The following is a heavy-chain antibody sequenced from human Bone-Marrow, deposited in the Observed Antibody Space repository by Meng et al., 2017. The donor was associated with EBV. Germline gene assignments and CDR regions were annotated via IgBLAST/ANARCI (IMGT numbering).Heavy chain of an antibody. V-gene: IGHV1-69*01. J-gene: IGHJ4*02. Sequence: QVRVVQLGAGGKKPGSWVKAACKTFGGTFRSDAISWVRQAPGQGLEWRGGLIPLSDAPHYAQKFQGRVTITADESTSTHYLDLSGLRAEDTAVYYCASESGRGFTPDYWGQGTLVTVSS. CDR2: LIPLSDAP. D-gene: IGHD3-10*01. CDR3: ASESGRGFTPDY. CDR1: GGTFRSDA.